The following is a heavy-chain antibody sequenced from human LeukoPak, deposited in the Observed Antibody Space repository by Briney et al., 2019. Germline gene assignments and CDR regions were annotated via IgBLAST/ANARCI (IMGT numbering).Heavy chain of an antibody. CDR2: ISGSGGST. Sequence: PGGSLRLSCSASGFTFHNAWMNWVRQAPGKGLEWVSAISGSGGSTYYADSVKGRFTISRDNSKNTLYLQMNSLRAEDTAVYYCAKLFNWELPVIDYWGQGTLVTVSS. CDR3: AKLFNWELPVIDY. V-gene: IGHV3-23*01. D-gene: IGHD1-26*01. J-gene: IGHJ4*02. CDR1: GFTFHNAW.